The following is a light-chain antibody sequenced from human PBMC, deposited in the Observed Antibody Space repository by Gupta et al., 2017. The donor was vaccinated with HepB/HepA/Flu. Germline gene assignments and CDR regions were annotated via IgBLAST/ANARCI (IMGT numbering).Light chain of an antibody. J-gene: IGLJ1*01. V-gene: IGLV1-44*01. Sequence: SVLTQPPSASGTPGPRVTISCSGSSSHIGSNTVNWYQQLPGTAPKLLIYSNNQRPSGVPDRFSGSKSGTSASLAISGLQAEDEADYYCAAWDDSRNGYVFGTGTKVTVL. CDR2: SNN. CDR3: AAWDDSRNGYV. CDR1: SSHIGSNT.